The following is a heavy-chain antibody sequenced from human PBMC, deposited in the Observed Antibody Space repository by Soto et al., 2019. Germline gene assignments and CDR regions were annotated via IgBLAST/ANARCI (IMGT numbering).Heavy chain of an antibody. V-gene: IGHV2-5*01. D-gene: IGHD4-17*01. J-gene: IGHJ5*02. Sequence: SGPTLVNPTQTLTLICTLSGVSLTTGGVGVGWIRQPPGKALEWLALIYWNDDKRYNPSLKTRLTITKDTSKNQVVLTMTNMDPVDTATYYCAHRGYGDYPRDNWFDPWGQGTLVTVSS. CDR1: GVSLTTGGVG. CDR3: AHRGYGDYPRDNWFDP. CDR2: IYWNDDK.